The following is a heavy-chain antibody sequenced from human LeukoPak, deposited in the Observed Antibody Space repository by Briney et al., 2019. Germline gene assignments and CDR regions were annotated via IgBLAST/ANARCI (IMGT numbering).Heavy chain of an antibody. J-gene: IGHJ4*02. CDR2: IKQDGSEK. CDR1: GFTFSSYW. V-gene: IGHV3-7*03. CDR3: ARGVYDYLLYYFDY. Sequence: GGSLRLSYAASGFTFSSYWMSWDRQAPGKGLEWVANIKQDGSEKYYVDSVKGRFTISRDNAKNSLYLQMNSLRAEDTAVYYCARGVYDYLLYYFDYWGQGTLVTVSS. D-gene: IGHD3-16*01.